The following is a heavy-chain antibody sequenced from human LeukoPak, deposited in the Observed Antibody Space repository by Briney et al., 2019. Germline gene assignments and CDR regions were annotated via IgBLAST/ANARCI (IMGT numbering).Heavy chain of an antibody. CDR1: GFTFSNYA. CDR2: ISASGGST. Sequence: GGSLRSSCAASGFTFSNYAMSWVRQAPGKGLEWVSSISASGGSTYYADSVKGRFTISRDSSKNTLYLQMNSLRAEDTAIYYCAKDRYDYGNYDNFDYWGQGTVILVSS. D-gene: IGHD4-11*01. CDR3: AKDRYDYGNYDNFDY. J-gene: IGHJ4*02. V-gene: IGHV3-23*01.